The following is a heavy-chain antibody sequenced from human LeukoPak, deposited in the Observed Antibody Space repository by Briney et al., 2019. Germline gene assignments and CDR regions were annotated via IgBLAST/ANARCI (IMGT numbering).Heavy chain of an antibody. J-gene: IGHJ3*02. CDR3: ASYGDYVSGGGAFDI. Sequence: PGGSLRLSCAASGFTFSSYSMNWVRQAPGKGLEWVSYISSSSSTIYYADSVKGRFTISRDNAKNSLYLQMNSLRAEDTAVYYCASYGDYVSGGGAFDIWGQGTMVTVSS. CDR1: GFTFSSYS. CDR2: ISSSSSTI. V-gene: IGHV3-48*01. D-gene: IGHD4-17*01.